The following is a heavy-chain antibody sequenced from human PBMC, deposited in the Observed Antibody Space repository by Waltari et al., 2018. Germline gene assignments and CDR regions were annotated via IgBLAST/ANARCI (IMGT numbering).Heavy chain of an antibody. Sequence: QVQLVQSGAEVKKPGSSVKVSCKASGGTFSSSAFSWLRQAPGQGLEWMGGIIPIFGTANYAQKFQGRVTITADESTSTAYMELSSLRSEDTAVYYCARDGSGSYYLDYWGQGTLVTVSS. CDR2: IIPIFGTA. J-gene: IGHJ4*02. CDR1: GGTFSSSA. D-gene: IGHD1-26*01. V-gene: IGHV1-69*12. CDR3: ARDGSGSYYLDY.